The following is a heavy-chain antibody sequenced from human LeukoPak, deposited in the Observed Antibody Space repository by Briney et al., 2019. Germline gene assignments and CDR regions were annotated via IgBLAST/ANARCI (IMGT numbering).Heavy chain of an antibody. D-gene: IGHD4-17*01. CDR2: IYYSGST. Sequence: SQTLSLTCTISGGSISSGGYYWSWLRQHPGKGLEWIVYIYYSGSTYYNPSLKSRVTISVDTSKNQFSLKLSSVTAADTAVYYCARDRRDYGDPISYGMDVGGQGTTVTVS. V-gene: IGHV4-31*03. CDR1: GGSISSGGYY. CDR3: ARDRRDYGDPISYGMDV. J-gene: IGHJ6*02.